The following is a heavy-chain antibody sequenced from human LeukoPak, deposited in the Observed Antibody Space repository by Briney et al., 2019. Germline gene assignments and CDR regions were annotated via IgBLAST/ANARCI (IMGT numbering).Heavy chain of an antibody. J-gene: IGHJ4*02. D-gene: IGHD6-19*01. CDR2: ISGSGGST. Sequence: GGSLRLSCAASGFTFSSYAMSWVRQAPGKGLEWVSAISGSGGSTYYADSVKGRFTISRDNSKNTLYLQMNSLRAEDTAVYFCARRTGSSWSSFDYWGQGALVTVSS. CDR3: ARRTGSSWSSFDY. V-gene: IGHV3-23*01. CDR1: GFTFSSYA.